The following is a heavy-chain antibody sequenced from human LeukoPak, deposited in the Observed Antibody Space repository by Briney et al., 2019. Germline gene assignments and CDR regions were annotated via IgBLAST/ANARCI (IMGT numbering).Heavy chain of an antibody. Sequence: PSETLSLTCAVYGGSFSGYYWSWIRQPPGKGLEWIGEINHSGSTNYNPSLKSRVTISVDTSKNQFSLKLSSVTAADTAVYYCARADGDYYYYMDVWGKGTTVTVSS. D-gene: IGHD4-17*01. V-gene: IGHV4-34*01. CDR1: GGSFSGYY. CDR2: INHSGST. CDR3: ARADGDYYYYMDV. J-gene: IGHJ6*03.